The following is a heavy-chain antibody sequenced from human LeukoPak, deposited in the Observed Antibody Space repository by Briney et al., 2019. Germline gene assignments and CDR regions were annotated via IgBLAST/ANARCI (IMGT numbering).Heavy chain of an antibody. Sequence: GGSLRLSCAASGFTLSDYYMDWVRQAPGKGLEWVGRTRNKANSYTTDYAASVKGRFTISRDDSKKSVFLQMNSLKTEDTAVYYCVRPSYYDSSGYSLDGFDIWGQGTMVTVSS. J-gene: IGHJ3*02. CDR1: GFTLSDYY. CDR3: VRPSYYDSSGYSLDGFDI. V-gene: IGHV3-72*01. D-gene: IGHD3-22*01. CDR2: TRNKANSYTT.